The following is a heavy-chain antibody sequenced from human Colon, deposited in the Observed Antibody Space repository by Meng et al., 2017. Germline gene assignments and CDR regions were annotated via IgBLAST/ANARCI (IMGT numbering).Heavy chain of an antibody. D-gene: IGHD3-10*01. V-gene: IGHV4-61*02. CDR2: IYTSGST. CDR1: GGSVNSGSSY. J-gene: IGHJ6*02. Sequence: SETLSLTCSVSGGSVNSGSSYWTWLRQPAGKGLEWIGRIYTSGSTNYNASLKSRVTISLDTSKNQISLNLSSVTAVDTAVYYCARDGAGRYYGMDVWGQGTTVTVSS. CDR3: ARDGAGRYYGMDV.